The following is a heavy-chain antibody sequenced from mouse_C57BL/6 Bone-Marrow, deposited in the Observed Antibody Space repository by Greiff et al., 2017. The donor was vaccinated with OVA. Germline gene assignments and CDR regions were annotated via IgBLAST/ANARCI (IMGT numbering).Heavy chain of an antibody. V-gene: IGHV1-15*01. D-gene: IGHD2-4*01. J-gene: IGHJ2*01. CDR3: TREGIYYDYEGGNY. Sequence: VQLQQSGAELVRPGASVTLSCKASGYTFTDYEMHWVKQTPVHGLEWIGAIDPETGGTAYNQKFKGKAILTADKSSSTAYMELRSLTSEDSAVYYCTREGIYYDYEGGNYWGQGTTLTVSS. CDR1: GYTFTDYE. CDR2: IDPETGGT.